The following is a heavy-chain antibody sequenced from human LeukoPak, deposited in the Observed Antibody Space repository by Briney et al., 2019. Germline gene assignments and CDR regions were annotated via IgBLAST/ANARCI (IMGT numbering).Heavy chain of an antibody. J-gene: IGHJ4*02. D-gene: IGHD6-19*01. CDR2: INPNSSGT. CDR1: GYTFTGYY. CDR3: ARGISSGCDY. Sequence: ASVTVSCTASGYTFTGYYMHWVRQAPGQGPEWMGWINPNSSGTNYAQKFQGRVTMTRDTSISTAYMELSRLRSDDTAVYYCARGISSGCDYWGQGTLVTVSS. V-gene: IGHV1-2*02.